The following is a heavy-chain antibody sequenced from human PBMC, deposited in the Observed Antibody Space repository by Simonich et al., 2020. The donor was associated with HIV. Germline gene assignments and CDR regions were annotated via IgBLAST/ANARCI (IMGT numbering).Heavy chain of an antibody. CDR2: ISGRRGST. CDR1: GFTFSSYA. J-gene: IGHJ4*02. D-gene: IGHD3-3*01. CDR3: AKDRYYNFWSGYYDY. Sequence: EVQLLESGGGLVQPGGSLRLSCAASGFTFSSYAMSWVRQAPGRGPECVPAISGRRGSTYYADSGKGRFTNSRDNSKNTLYLQMNSLRAEDTAVYYCAKDRYYNFWSGYYDYWGQGTLVTVSS. V-gene: IGHV3-23*01.